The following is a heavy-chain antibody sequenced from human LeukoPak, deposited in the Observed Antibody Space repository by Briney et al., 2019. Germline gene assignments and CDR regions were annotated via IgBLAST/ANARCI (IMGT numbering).Heavy chain of an antibody. CDR3: AKPSPQYYYDSSGYYYPSYFDC. J-gene: IGHJ4*02. D-gene: IGHD3-22*01. CDR2: ISGSGGST. Sequence: GGSLRLSCAASGFTFSSYAMSWVRQAPGKGLEWVSAISGSGGSTYYADSVKGRFTISRDNSKNTLYLQMNSLRAEDTAVYYCAKPSPQYYYDSSGYYYPSYFDCWGQGTLATVSS. CDR1: GFTFSSYA. V-gene: IGHV3-23*01.